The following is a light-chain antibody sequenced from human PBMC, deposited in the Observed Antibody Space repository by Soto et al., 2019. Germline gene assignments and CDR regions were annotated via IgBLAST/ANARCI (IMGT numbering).Light chain of an antibody. Sequence: IQMTQSPSTLSGSVGASVPITCRASRDIGSDLSWYQQKPGKAPTLLIYAASNLQSGVPSRFRGSRSGTEFTLTVSSLQPEEFATYYCLQDHDDSWTVGQGTKVDIK. V-gene: IGKV1-6*01. CDR3: LQDHDDSWT. CDR1: RDIGSD. CDR2: AAS. J-gene: IGKJ1*01.